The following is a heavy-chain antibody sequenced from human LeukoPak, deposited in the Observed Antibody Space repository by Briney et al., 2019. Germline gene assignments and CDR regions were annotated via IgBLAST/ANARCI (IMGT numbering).Heavy chain of an antibody. CDR3: VKDLPSSSWYEYWFDP. V-gene: IGHV3-64D*06. CDR1: GFTFSSYA. J-gene: IGHJ5*02. Sequence: GGSLRLSCSASGFTFSSYAMHWVRQAPGKGLEYVSAISSNGGSTYYADSVKGRFTISRDNSKNTLYLQMSSLRAEDTAVYYCVKDLPSSSWYEYWFDPWGQGTLVTVSS. D-gene: IGHD6-13*01. CDR2: ISSNGGST.